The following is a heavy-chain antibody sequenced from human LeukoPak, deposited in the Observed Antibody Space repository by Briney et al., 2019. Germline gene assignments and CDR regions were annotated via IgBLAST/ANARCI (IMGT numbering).Heavy chain of an antibody. J-gene: IGHJ4*02. Sequence: GASVKVSCKASGYTFTSYDINWVRQATGQGLEWMGWMNPNSGNTGYAQKFQGRVTMTRNTSISTAYMELSSLRSEDTAVYYCARVRGAYDNFDYWGQGTLVTVSS. CDR1: GYTFTSYD. D-gene: IGHD3-10*01. CDR2: MNPNSGNT. CDR3: ARVRGAYDNFDY. V-gene: IGHV1-8*01.